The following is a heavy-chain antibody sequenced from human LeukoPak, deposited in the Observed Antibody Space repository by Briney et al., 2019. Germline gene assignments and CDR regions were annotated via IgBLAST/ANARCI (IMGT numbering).Heavy chain of an antibody. CDR1: GYTFTGYY. CDR3: ARDIVVVPAATRGYFDY. Sequence: ASVKVSCKASGYTFTGYYIHWVRQAPGQGLEWMGWINPNSGGTNYAQKFQGRVTMTRDTSISTAYMELSRLRSDDTAVYYCARDIVVVPAATRGYFDYWGQGTLVTVSS. V-gene: IGHV1-2*02. D-gene: IGHD2-2*01. CDR2: INPNSGGT. J-gene: IGHJ4*02.